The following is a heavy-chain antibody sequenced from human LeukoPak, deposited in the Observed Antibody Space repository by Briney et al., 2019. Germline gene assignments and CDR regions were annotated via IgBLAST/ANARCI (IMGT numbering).Heavy chain of an antibody. Sequence: AETLSLTSTVSGGSISSSSYYWGWIPQPPGKGLEWIGTIHYSGSTYYNTSLKSRVTISVDTSKNQFSLKLRSVTAAGTAVYYCARDHQGTYFDCWTGSKANNYYYMDVWGKGTTVTVSS. J-gene: IGHJ6*03. CDR2: IHYSGST. CDR3: ARDHQGTYFDCWTGSKANNYYYMDV. CDR1: GGSISSSSYY. V-gene: IGHV4-39*07. D-gene: IGHD3-3*01.